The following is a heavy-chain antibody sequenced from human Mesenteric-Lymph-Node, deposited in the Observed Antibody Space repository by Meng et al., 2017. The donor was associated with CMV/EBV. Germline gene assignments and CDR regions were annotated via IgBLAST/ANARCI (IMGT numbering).Heavy chain of an antibody. Sequence: GESLKISCAASGFTFDDYGMSWVRQAPGRGLEWVSSISSSSSYIYYADSVKGRFTISRDTGKNSVYLDMSSLGADDTAIYYCARDRGAGYCTGTTCYPGGDFDYWGQGTLVTVSS. CDR2: ISSSSSYI. CDR3: ARDRGAGYCTGTTCYPGGDFDY. V-gene: IGHV3-21*01. CDR1: GFTFDDYG. J-gene: IGHJ4*02. D-gene: IGHD2-8*02.